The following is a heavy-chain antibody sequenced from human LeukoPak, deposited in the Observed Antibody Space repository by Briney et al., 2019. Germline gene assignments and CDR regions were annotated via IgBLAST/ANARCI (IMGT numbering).Heavy chain of an antibody. CDR1: GGSYSAYY. Sequence: PSETLSLTCAVYGGSYSAYYWSWIRQPPGKGLEWIGEINHSGSTNYNPSLKSRVAISVDTSRNQFSLRLSSVTAADTAVYYCARGQRITMTDWGQGTLVTVSS. V-gene: IGHV4-34*01. CDR2: INHSGST. CDR3: ARGQRITMTD. J-gene: IGHJ4*02. D-gene: IGHD3-22*01.